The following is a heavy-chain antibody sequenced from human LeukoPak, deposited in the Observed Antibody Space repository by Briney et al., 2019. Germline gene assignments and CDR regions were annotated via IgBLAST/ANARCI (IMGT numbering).Heavy chain of an antibody. D-gene: IGHD2-15*01. J-gene: IGHJ3*02. V-gene: IGHV3-23*01. CDR1: GFTFSSYA. CDR3: AKDDCSGGSCYSSGNDAFDI. Sequence: GGSLRLSCAASGFTFSSYAMSWVRQAPGKGLELVSLISGSGGTTYYADPVKGRFTISRDNSKNTLYLQMSSLRAEDTAVYYCAKDDCSGGSCYSSGNDAFDIWGQGTMVTVSS. CDR2: ISGSGGTT.